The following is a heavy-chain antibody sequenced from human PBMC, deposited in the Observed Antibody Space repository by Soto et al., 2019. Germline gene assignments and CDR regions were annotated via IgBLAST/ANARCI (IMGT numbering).Heavy chain of an antibody. CDR2: IYPGDHET. CDR1: GYTFSNFW. Sequence: SGESLKISCQCSGYTFSNFWIGWVRQLPGQGLEWMGIIYPGDHETRYSPSFLGKVTISAETSINTAYLRWSSLEASDSAFYFCARSPRSSQYFDFWGQGALVTVSS. CDR3: ARSPRSSQYFDF. V-gene: IGHV5-51*01. J-gene: IGHJ4*02. D-gene: IGHD6-13*01.